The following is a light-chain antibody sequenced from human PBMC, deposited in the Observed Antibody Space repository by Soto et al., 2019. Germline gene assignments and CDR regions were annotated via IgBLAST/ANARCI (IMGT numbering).Light chain of an antibody. CDR2: YDS. Sequence: SYELTQPPSVSVAPGKTARITCGGNNIGSKSVHWYQLKTGQAPVLVIYYDSDRPSGIPERFSGSNSGNTATLTISRVEAGDEADYYCQVWDSSSDRDVVFGGGTKLTVL. CDR1: NIGSKS. J-gene: IGLJ2*01. CDR3: QVWDSSSDRDVV. V-gene: IGLV3-21*04.